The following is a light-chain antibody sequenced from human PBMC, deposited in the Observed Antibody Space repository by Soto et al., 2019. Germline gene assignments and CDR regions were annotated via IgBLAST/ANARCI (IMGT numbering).Light chain of an antibody. J-gene: IGLJ2*01. Sequence: QSALTQPASVSGSPGQSITISCTGTSSDVGGYNYVSWYQQHPGKAPKLIIYDVSNRPSGVSNRFSGSKSGNTASLTISGLQAEDETDYYCSSYTGSSTYVLFGGGTKLTVL. CDR3: SSYTGSSTYVL. CDR1: SSDVGGYNY. V-gene: IGLV2-14*01. CDR2: DVS.